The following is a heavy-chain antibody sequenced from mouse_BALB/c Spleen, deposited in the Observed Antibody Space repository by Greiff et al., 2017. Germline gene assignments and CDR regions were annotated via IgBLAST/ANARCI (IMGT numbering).Heavy chain of an antibody. CDR3: AYGNYWFAY. V-gene: IGHV14-1*02. Sequence: VQLQQSGAELVRPGALVKLSCKASGFNIKDYYMHWVKQRPEQGLEWIGWIDPENGNTIYDPKFQGKASITADPSSNTAYLQLSSLTSEDTAVYYCAYGNYWFAYWGQGTLVTVSA. D-gene: IGHD2-1*01. CDR1: GFNIKDYY. CDR2: IDPENGNT. J-gene: IGHJ3*01.